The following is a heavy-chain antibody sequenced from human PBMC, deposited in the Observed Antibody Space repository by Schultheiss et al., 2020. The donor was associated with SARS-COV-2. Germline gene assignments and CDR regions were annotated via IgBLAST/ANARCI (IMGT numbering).Heavy chain of an antibody. CDR1: GLTVSNNY. J-gene: IGHJ5*02. V-gene: IGHV3-53*01. CDR2: IYLGGTI. CDR3: ARRDIGWFDP. Sequence: GGSLRLSCAASGLTVSNNYMTWVRQAPGKGLEWVSVIYLGGTIYYADSVKGRFTISRDNAKNSLYLQMNSLRAEDTAVYYCARRDIGWFDPWGQGTLVTVSS.